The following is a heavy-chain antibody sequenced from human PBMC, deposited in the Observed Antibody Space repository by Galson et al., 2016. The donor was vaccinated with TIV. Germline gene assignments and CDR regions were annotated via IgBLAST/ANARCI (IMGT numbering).Heavy chain of an antibody. CDR2: IIPLLGIG. CDR1: GYPFTGYY. CDR3: AIYDSSGYYSAEFFQQ. J-gene: IGHJ1*01. V-gene: IGHV1-69*02. Sequence: SVKVSCKASGYPFTGYYIHWVRQAPGQGLEWMGRIIPLLGIGNHAQKFQNRVAITVDRSTSAAYMELSSLKSEDTAVYYCAIYDSSGYYSAEFFQQWGQGTLLIVSS. D-gene: IGHD3-22*01.